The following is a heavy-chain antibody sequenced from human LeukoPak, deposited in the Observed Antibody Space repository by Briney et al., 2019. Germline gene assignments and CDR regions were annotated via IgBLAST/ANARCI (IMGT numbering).Heavy chain of an antibody. J-gene: IGHJ4*02. CDR1: GFTFSSYA. CDR3: CDFQDDY. CDR2: ISYDGSNK. Sequence: SGGSLRLSCAASGFTFSSYAMHWVRQAPGKGLEWVAVISYDGSNKYYADSVKGRFTISRDNSKNTLYLQMNSLRAEDTAVYYCCDFQDDYWGQGTLVTVSS. D-gene: IGHD3-3*01. V-gene: IGHV3-30*01.